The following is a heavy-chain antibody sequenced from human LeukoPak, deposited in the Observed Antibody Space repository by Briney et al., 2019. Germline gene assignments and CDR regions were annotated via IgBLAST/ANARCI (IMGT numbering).Heavy chain of an antibody. CDR2: INPNSGGT. Sequence: GASVKVSCKASGYTFTGYYMHWVRQAPGQGLEWMGWINPNSGGTNYAQKFQGRVTMTRDTSISTAYMELSRLRSDDTAVYYCARANSRGSYYMYYFDYWGQGTLVTVSS. CDR3: ARANSRGSYYMYYFDY. CDR1: GYTFTGYY. D-gene: IGHD3-10*01. V-gene: IGHV1-2*02. J-gene: IGHJ4*02.